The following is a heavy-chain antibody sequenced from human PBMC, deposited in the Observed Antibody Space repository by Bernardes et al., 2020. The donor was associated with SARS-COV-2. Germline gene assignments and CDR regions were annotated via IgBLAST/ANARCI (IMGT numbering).Heavy chain of an antibody. Sequence: GGSLRLSCAASGFTFDDYGMHWVRQVPGKGLEWVSGINWSGGSLGYADSVKGRFTISRDNAKNSLYLHMNSLRSEDTALYYCAKGTGLNFQYYALDVWGLGTTVTVSS. CDR1: GFTFDDYG. J-gene: IGHJ6*02. CDR3: AKGTGLNFQYYALDV. CDR2: INWSGGSL. V-gene: IGHV3-9*01. D-gene: IGHD1-20*01.